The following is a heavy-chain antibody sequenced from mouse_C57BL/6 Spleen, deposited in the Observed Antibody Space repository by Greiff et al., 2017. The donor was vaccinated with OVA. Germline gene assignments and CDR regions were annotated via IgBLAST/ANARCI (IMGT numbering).Heavy chain of an antibody. CDR2: ISGGGGNT. Sequence: EVMLVESGGGLVKPGGSLKLSCAASGFTFSSYTMSWVRQTPEKRLEWVATISGGGGNTYYPDSVKGRFTISRDNAKNTLYLQMSSLRSEDTAVDYCARHNDGYYLAYWGQGTLVTVSA. D-gene: IGHD2-3*01. CDR3: ARHNDGYYLAY. CDR1: GFTFSSYT. J-gene: IGHJ3*01. V-gene: IGHV5-9*01.